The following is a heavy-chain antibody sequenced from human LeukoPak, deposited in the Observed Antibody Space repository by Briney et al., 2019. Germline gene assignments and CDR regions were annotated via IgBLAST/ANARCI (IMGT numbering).Heavy chain of an antibody. J-gene: IGHJ5*02. CDR2: IYYSGST. D-gene: IGHD3-22*01. Sequence: SETLSLTCTVSGGSISSSSYYWGWIRQPPGKGLEWIGSIYYSGSTYYNPSLKSRVTISVDTSKNQFSLKLSSVTAADTAVYYCAREAQLVVSWVDYNWFDPWGQGTLVTVSS. V-gene: IGHV4-39*02. CDR1: GGSISSSSYY. CDR3: AREAQLVVSWVDYNWFDP.